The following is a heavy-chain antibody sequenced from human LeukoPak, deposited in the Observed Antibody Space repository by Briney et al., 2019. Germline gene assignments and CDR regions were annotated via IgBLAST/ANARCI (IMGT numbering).Heavy chain of an antibody. V-gene: IGHV3-48*01. Sequence: PGGSLRLSCAASGFTFSSYSMNWVRQAPGKGLEWVSYISSSSSTIYYADSVKGRFTISRDNAKNSLYLQMNSLRAEDTAVYHCARARKYSSFDYWGQGTLVTVSS. CDR1: GFTFSSYS. D-gene: IGHD6-6*01. J-gene: IGHJ4*02. CDR2: ISSSSSTI. CDR3: ARARKYSSFDY.